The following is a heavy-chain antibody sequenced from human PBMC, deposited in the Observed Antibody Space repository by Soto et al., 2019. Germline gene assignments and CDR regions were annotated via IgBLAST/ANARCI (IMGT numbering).Heavy chain of an antibody. D-gene: IGHD3-3*01. CDR3: AGTLTTDYYYYGMDV. J-gene: IGHJ6*02. Sequence: ASVKVSCKASGYTFTGYYMHWVRQAPGQGLEWMGWINPNSGGTNYAQKFQGWVTMTRDTSISTAYMELSRLRSDDTAVYYCAGTLTTDYYYYGMDVWGQGTTVTVSS. CDR2: INPNSGGT. CDR1: GYTFTGYY. V-gene: IGHV1-2*04.